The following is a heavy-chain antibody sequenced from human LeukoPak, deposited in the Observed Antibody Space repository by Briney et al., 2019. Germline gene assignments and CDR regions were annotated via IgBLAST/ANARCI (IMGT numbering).Heavy chain of an antibody. Sequence: GTSVKVSCKASGYTFTSYGISWVRQAPGRGLEWMGWISAYNGNTNYAQKLQGRVTMTTDTSTSTAYMELRSLRSDDTAVYYCARDRYSSSWYQPFDYWGQGTLVTVSS. J-gene: IGHJ4*02. CDR1: GYTFTSYG. V-gene: IGHV1-18*01. D-gene: IGHD6-13*01. CDR3: ARDRYSSSWYQPFDY. CDR2: ISAYNGNT.